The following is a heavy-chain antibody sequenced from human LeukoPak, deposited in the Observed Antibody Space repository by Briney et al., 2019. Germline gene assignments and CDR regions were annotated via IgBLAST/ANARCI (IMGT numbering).Heavy chain of an antibody. V-gene: IGHV3-7*01. CDR3: ARQVSREGHFDY. CDR2: IKEDTSQK. J-gene: IGHJ4*02. Sequence: GGSLRLSCAASGFTFNNYWMSWVRQGPGKGLEWVAHIKEDTSQKYYVGSVEGRITISRDNARNSLYLQMNSLRGEDTAVYFCARQVSREGHFDYWGQGALVTVSS. CDR1: GFTFNNYW. D-gene: IGHD1-26*01.